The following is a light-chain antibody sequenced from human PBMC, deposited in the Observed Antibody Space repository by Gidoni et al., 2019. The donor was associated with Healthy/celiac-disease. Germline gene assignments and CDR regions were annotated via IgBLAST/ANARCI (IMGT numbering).Light chain of an antibody. J-gene: IGKJ2*01. CDR2: KAS. CDR1: QSIRSW. V-gene: IGKV1-5*03. Sequence: DLQLTQSPSTLSASVGDRVTITCRASQSIRSWLAWYQQKPGKAPKLLIYKASSLESGVPSRFSGSGSGTEFTLTISSRQPDDFATYYCQQYNSYPYTFGQGTKLEIK. CDR3: QQYNSYPYT.